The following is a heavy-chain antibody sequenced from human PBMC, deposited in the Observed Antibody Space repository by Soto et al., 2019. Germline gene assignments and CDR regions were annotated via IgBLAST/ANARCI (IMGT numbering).Heavy chain of an antibody. J-gene: IGHJ3*02. CDR2: INPNSGGT. CDR1: GYTFTGYY. V-gene: IGHV1-2*04. Sequence: ASVKVSCKASGYTFTGYYMHWVRQAPGQGLEWMGWINPNSGGTNYAQKFQGWVTMTRDTSISTAYMELSRLRSDDTAVYYCARADTMVRGVIGAFDIWGQGTMVTVSS. CDR3: ARADTMVRGVIGAFDI. D-gene: IGHD3-10*01.